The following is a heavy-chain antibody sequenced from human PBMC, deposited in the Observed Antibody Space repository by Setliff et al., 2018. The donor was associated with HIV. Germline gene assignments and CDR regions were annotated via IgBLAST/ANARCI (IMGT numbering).Heavy chain of an antibody. CDR3: ANGGPGGQFDY. V-gene: IGHV3-30-3*01. Sequence: GGSLRLSCAASGFTFSSYAMHWVRQAPGKGLEWVAVISYDGSNKYYADSVKGRVTIARDTSASTAYMEMSSLRSEDTAVYYCANGGPGGQFDYWGQGTLVTVSS. CDR2: ISYDGSNK. J-gene: IGHJ4*02. D-gene: IGHD3-16*01. CDR1: GFTFSSYA.